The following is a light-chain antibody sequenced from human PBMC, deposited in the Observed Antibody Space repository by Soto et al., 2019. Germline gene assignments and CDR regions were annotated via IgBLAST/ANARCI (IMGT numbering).Light chain of an antibody. Sequence: DIQMTQSPSSLSASVGDRVTITCRASQNISSYVNWYQQKPGEPPKLLIYAASSFHSGVPARFSGSGSEKDFTRTISSLQPEDFATYYCQQRYSTPFTVGPGTKADIK. CDR3: QQRYSTPFT. CDR1: QNISSY. CDR2: AAS. J-gene: IGKJ3*01. V-gene: IGKV1-39*01.